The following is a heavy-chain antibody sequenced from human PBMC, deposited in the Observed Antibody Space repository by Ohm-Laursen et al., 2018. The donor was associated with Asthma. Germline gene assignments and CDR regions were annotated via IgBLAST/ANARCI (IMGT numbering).Heavy chain of an antibody. Sequence: SLRLSCAASGFTFSSYSMNWVRQAPGKGLEWVSSISSSSSYIYYADSVKGRFTISRDNAKNSLYLQMNSLRAEDTAVYYCARDFYYYDSSGYYNWSDPWGQGTLVTVSS. V-gene: IGHV3-21*01. CDR1: GFTFSSYS. CDR3: ARDFYYYDSSGYYNWSDP. D-gene: IGHD3-22*01. CDR2: ISSSSSYI. J-gene: IGHJ5*02.